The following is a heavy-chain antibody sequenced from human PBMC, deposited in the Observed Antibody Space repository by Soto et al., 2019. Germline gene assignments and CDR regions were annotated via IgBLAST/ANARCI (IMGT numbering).Heavy chain of an antibody. CDR2: IYYSGST. CDR3: ARDQGGYPEGLWFDP. V-gene: IGHV4-31*03. Sequence: PSETLSLTCTVSGGSISSGGYYWSWIRQHPGKGLEWIGYIYYSGSTYYNPSLKSRVTISVDTSKNQFSLKLSSVTAADTAVYYCARDQGGYPEGLWFDPWGQGTLVTVSS. J-gene: IGHJ5*02. CDR1: GGSISSGGYY. D-gene: IGHD3-22*01.